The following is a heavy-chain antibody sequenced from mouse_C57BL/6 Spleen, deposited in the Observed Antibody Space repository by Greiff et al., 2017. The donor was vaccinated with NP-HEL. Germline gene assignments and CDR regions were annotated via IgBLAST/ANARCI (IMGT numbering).Heavy chain of an antibody. V-gene: IGHV1-53*01. CDR3: AGHGSGGLDY. CDR2: INPGNGGT. CDR1: GYTFTSYW. D-gene: IGHD1-1*01. J-gene: IGHJ2*01. Sequence: QVQLQQPGTELVKPGASVKLSCRASGYTFTSYWMHWVKQRPEQGLEWIGNINPGNGGTNYNEKFKSKATLTVDKSSSTAYMQLSSLTSEDSAVDYCAGHGSGGLDYWGQGTTLTVSS.